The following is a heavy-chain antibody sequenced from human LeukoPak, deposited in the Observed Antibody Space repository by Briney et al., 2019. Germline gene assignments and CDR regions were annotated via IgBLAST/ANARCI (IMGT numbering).Heavy chain of an antibody. CDR3: ARDRDDILTGYRYFDY. Sequence: PSETLSLTCTVSAGSISSSSYSWGWIRQPPGKGLEWIGSIYYSGSTYFNPSLKSRVTISVDTSKNQFSLKLSSVTAADTAVYYCARDRDDILTGYRYFDYWGQGTLVTVSS. J-gene: IGHJ4*02. D-gene: IGHD3-9*01. V-gene: IGHV4-39*02. CDR2: IYYSGST. CDR1: AGSISSSSYS.